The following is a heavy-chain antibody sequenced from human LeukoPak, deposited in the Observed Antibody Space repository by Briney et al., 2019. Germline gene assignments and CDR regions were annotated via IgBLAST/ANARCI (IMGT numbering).Heavy chain of an antibody. CDR3: ARYCTGGSCFFQYGMDV. Sequence: GGSLRLSCAASGFTFSDYYMSWIRQAPGKGLEWVSYISSSSSYTNYADSVKGRFTISRDNAKNSLYLQMNSLSAEDTAIYYCARYCTGGSCFFQYGMDVWGKGTTVTVSS. CDR2: ISSSSSYT. D-gene: IGHD2-15*01. CDR1: GFTFSDYY. V-gene: IGHV3-11*03. J-gene: IGHJ6*04.